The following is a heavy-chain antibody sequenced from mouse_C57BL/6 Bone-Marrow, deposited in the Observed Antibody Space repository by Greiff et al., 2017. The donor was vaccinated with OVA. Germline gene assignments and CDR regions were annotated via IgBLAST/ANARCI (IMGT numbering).Heavy chain of an antibody. V-gene: IGHV1-52*01. CDR3: ARARWLLPYAMDY. CDR1: GYTFTSYW. CDR2: IDPSDSET. J-gene: IGHJ4*01. D-gene: IGHD2-3*01. Sequence: QVQLQQPGAELVRPGSSVKLSCKASGYTFTSYWMHWVKQRPIQGLEWIGNIDPSDSETHYNQKFKDKATLTVDKSSSTAYMQLSSLTSEDSAVYYCARARWLLPYAMDYWGQGTSVTVSS.